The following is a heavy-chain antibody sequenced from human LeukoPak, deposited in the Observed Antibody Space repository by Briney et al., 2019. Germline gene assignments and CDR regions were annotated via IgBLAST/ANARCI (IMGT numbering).Heavy chain of an antibody. D-gene: IGHD4-17*01. J-gene: IGHJ6*04. Sequence: GGSLKLSCAASGFTFSGCAMHWVRQASGKGLERVGRIRTKGNSYATEYAASVKGRFTISRDDSKNTAYLQMNSLKTEDSAVYYFSRHSFDYGDSIAGGNYYYGMDVWGKETTVTVSS. V-gene: IGHV3-73*01. CDR2: IRTKGNSYAT. CDR3: SRHSFDYGDSIAGGNYYYGMDV. CDR1: GFTFSGCA.